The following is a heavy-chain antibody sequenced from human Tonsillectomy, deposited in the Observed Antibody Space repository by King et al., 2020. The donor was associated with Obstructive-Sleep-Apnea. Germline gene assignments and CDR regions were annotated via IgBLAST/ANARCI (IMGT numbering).Heavy chain of an antibody. Sequence: VQLVESGGGLVQPGGSLRLSCAASGFTFSSYAMSWVRQAPGKGLEWVSAISCSGVSTYYADSVKGRFTISRDNSKNTLYLQMNSLRAEDTAVYYCAKSTGVATRGYDYWGQGTLVTVSS. CDR1: GFTFSSYA. CDR2: ISCSGVST. J-gene: IGHJ4*02. CDR3: AKSTGVATRGYDY. V-gene: IGHV3-23*04. D-gene: IGHD5-12*01.